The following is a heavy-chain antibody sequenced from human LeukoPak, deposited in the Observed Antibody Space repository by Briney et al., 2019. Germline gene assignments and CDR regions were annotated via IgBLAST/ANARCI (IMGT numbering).Heavy chain of an antibody. CDR3: ARDAVVVPAADAFDV. V-gene: IGHV3-21*01. J-gene: IGHJ3*01. D-gene: IGHD2-2*01. Sequence: GGSLRLSCAASGFTFSIYVMSWVRQAPGKGLEWVSTISSGTSGTHYADSVRGRFTISRDNAKNSLYLQMNSLRAEDTAVYYCARDAVVVPAADAFDVWGQGTMVTVSS. CDR2: ISSGTSGT. CDR1: GFTFSIYV.